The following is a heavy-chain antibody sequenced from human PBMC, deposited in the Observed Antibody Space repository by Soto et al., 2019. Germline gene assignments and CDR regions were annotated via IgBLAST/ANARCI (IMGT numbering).Heavy chain of an antibody. J-gene: IGHJ3*02. V-gene: IGHV3-48*01. CDR3: ARSEGQLWFGTDENAFDI. D-gene: IGHD3-10*01. CDR2: ISSSSSTI. CDR1: GFTFSSYS. Sequence: GGSLRLSCAASGFTFSSYSMNWVRQAPGKGLEWVSYISSSSSTIYYADSVKGRFTISRDNAKNSLYLQMNSLRAEDTAVYYCARSEGQLWFGTDENAFDIWGQGTMVTVSS.